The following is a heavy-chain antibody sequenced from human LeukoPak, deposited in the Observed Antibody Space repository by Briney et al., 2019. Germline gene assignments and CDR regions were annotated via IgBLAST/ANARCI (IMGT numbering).Heavy chain of an antibody. V-gene: IGHV4-39*07. J-gene: IGHJ5*02. CDR1: GGSISSSSYY. CDR2: IYYSGST. CDR3: ARDWGSGYDSRFDP. D-gene: IGHD5-12*01. Sequence: PSETLSLTCTVSGGSISSSSYYWGWIRQPPGKGLEWIGSIYYSGSTYYNPSLKSRVTISVDTSKNQFSLKLSSVTAADTAVYYCARDWGSGYDSRFDPWGQGTLVTISS.